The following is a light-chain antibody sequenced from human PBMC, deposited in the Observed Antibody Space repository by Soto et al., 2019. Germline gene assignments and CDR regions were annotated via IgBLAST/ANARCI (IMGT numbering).Light chain of an antibody. Sequence: EIVMTQSPATLSVSPGERATLSCRASQSISNNLAWYQQKPGQTPRLLFYGASTRATGVPARFSGSGSGTEFTLTISSLQSEDFAVYCCQQYDNWPTFGQGTRLEIK. CDR2: GAS. CDR3: QQYDNWPT. V-gene: IGKV3-15*01. J-gene: IGKJ5*01. CDR1: QSISNN.